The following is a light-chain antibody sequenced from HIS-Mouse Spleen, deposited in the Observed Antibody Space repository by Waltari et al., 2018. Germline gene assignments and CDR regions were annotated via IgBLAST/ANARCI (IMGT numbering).Light chain of an antibody. CDR3: CSYAGSYTLV. Sequence: QSALTQPRPASGSPGQSVPISCTGTRSDVGGYNYVSWYQQHPGKAPKLMIYDVSKRPSGVPDRFSGSKSGNTASLTISGLQAEDEADYYCCSYAGSYTLVFGGGTKLTVL. V-gene: IGLV2-11*01. CDR1: RSDVGGYNY. J-gene: IGLJ2*01. CDR2: DVS.